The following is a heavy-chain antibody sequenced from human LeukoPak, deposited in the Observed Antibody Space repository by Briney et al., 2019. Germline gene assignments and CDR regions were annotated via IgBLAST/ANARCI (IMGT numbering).Heavy chain of an antibody. Sequence: TLSLTCTVSGGSISSGSYYWSWIRQPAGKGLEWIGRIYTSGSTNYNPSLKSRVTISVDTSKNQFSLKLSSVTAADTAVYYCARDLGQGRYCSSTSCYSFWFDPWGQGTLVTVSS. CDR1: GGSISSGSYY. V-gene: IGHV4-61*02. D-gene: IGHD2-2*02. J-gene: IGHJ5*02. CDR2: IYTSGST. CDR3: ARDLGQGRYCSSTSCYSFWFDP.